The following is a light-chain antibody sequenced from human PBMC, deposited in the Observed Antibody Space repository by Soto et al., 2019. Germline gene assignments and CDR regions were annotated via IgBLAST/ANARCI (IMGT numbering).Light chain of an antibody. CDR3: AAWDDNLNGLV. J-gene: IGLJ1*01. V-gene: IGLV1-44*01. Sequence: QSVLTQPPSASGAPGQTVTVSCSGSTSNVGGNTVHWYQHVPGAAPKLLIDANNQRPSGVPDRFSGSKSGTSASLAISGLQSEDEAEYSCAAWDDNLNGLVFGSGTKLTVL. CDR2: ANN. CDR1: TSNVGGNT.